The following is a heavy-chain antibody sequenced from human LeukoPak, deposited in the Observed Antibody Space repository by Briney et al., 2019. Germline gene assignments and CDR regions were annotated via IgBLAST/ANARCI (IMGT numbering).Heavy chain of an antibody. V-gene: IGHV5-51*01. CDR1: GYRFTSYW. CDR2: IYLGDSGT. Sequence: GASLKTSCKGSGYRFTSYWIGWGRQMPGKGLEGMGIIYLGDSGTRYSQSFQGQVTISSVKSISTAYLQWSSLKASDTAMYDCATRLVYSSGWYFMPFDYWGQGTLVTVSS. CDR3: ATRLVYSSGWYFMPFDY. D-gene: IGHD6-19*01. J-gene: IGHJ4*02.